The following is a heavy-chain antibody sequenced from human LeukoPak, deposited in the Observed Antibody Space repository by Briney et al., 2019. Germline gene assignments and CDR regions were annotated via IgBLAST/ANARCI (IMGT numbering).Heavy chain of an antibody. V-gene: IGHV4-38-2*02. CDR1: GYSISSGYY. CDR3: ARDGRSFDY. CDR2: IYHSGST. J-gene: IGHJ4*02. Sequence: KPSETLSLTCTVSGYSISSGYYWGWIRQPPGKGLEWIGSIYHSGSTYYNPSLKSRVTISVDTSKNQFSLKLSSVTAADTAVYYCARDGRSFDYWGQGTLVTVSS.